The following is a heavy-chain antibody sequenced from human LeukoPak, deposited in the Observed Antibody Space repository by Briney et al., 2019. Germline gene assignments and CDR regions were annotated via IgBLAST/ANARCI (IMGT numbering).Heavy chain of an antibody. V-gene: IGHV1-2*02. D-gene: IGHD3-22*01. CDR1: GDTFTGYY. J-gene: IGHJ4*02. CDR2: INPNSGGT. Sequence: GASVKVSCKASGDTFTGYYMHWVRQAPGQGLEWMEWINPNSGGTNYAQKFQGRVTMTRDTSISTAYMELSRLRSDDTAVYYCARDYYYDSSGHSPLDYWGQGTLVTVSS. CDR3: ARDYYYDSSGHSPLDY.